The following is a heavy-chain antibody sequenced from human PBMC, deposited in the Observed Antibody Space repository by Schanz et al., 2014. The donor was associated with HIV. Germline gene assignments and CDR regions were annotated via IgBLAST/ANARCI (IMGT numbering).Heavy chain of an antibody. CDR1: GGTFSAHA. CDR3: AREWATVTTLGD. J-gene: IGHJ4*02. V-gene: IGHV3-30*03. Sequence: QVQLVESGGGMVLPGTSLRLSCAASGGTFSAHAFHWVRQAPGRGLEWVALISHDGSNKYYADSVKGRFTVSRDNSKNRVFLQMNSLRAEDTAVYFCAREWATVTTLGDWGQGTLVTVSS. D-gene: IGHD4-17*01. CDR2: ISHDGSNK.